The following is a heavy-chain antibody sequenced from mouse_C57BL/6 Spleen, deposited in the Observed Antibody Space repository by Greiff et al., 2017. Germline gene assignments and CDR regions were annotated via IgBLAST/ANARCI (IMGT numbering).Heavy chain of an antibody. Sequence: QVQLQQPGAELVMPGASVKLSCKASGYTFTSYWMNWVKQRPGQCLPLIAAIYPGGGNTYYTDRFKGQATLTADKSSSTAYMQLSSLTSEDSAVYYCARGGCNDYFDDWGQGTTLTVSS. V-gene: IGHV1-55*01. CDR3: ARGGCNDYFDD. D-gene: IGHD2-1*01. CDR2: IYPGGGNT. CDR1: GYTFTSYW. J-gene: IGHJ2*01.